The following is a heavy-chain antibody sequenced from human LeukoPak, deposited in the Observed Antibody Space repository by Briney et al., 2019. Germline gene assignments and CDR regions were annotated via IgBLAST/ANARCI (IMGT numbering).Heavy chain of an antibody. J-gene: IGHJ4*02. Sequence: SETLSLTRAVSGYSISSGYYWGWIRQPPGRGLEWIGSIYHSGSTYYNPSLKSRVTISVDTSKNQFSPKLSSVTAADTAVYYCASWDSRTYYFDYWGQGTLVTVSS. CDR3: ASWDSRTYYFDY. CDR2: IYHSGST. V-gene: IGHV4-38-2*01. CDR1: GYSISSGYY. D-gene: IGHD1-26*01.